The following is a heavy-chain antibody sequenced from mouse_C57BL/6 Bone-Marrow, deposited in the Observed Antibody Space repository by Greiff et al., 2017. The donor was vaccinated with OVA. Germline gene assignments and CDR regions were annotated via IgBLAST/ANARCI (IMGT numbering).Heavy chain of an antibody. Sequence: EVMLVESGGGLVQPGGSLSLSCAASGFTFTDYYMSWVRQPPGSALEWLWFVRNKANGYTTDYTASLKGRFTISRDNSQSILYLKMNALRTEDSATYYCARLATVVATVDYWGQGTSVTVSS. V-gene: IGHV7-3*01. J-gene: IGHJ4*01. CDR3: ARLATVVATVDY. CDR1: GFTFTDYY. CDR2: VRNKANGYTT. D-gene: IGHD1-1*01.